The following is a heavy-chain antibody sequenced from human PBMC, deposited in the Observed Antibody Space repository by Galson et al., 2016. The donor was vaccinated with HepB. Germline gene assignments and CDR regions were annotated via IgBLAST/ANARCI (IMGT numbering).Heavy chain of an antibody. V-gene: IGHV3-33*01. CDR1: GFTFSSYG. Sequence: SLRLSCAASGFTFSSYGMHWVRQAPGKGLEWMAVIWYDGSNKYYADSVKGRFTISRDNSKNALYLQMNSLRGEDTAVYYCARGVGYGSGSHFDYWGQGTLVTVSS. CDR2: IWYDGSNK. J-gene: IGHJ4*02. CDR3: ARGVGYGSGSHFDY. D-gene: IGHD3-10*01.